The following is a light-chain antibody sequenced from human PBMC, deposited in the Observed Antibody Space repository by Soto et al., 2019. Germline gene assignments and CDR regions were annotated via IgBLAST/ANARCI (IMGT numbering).Light chain of an antibody. J-gene: IGKJ3*01. V-gene: IGKV1-33*01. CDR2: DAS. Sequence: DIQMTQSPSSLSASVGDRVTITCQASQNISNYLNWYQQKPGKAPKLLNYDASILETGVPSRFSGSGSWTDFTFAISSPQTEDIATYYCEPYDNLPPFTFGPGTKVDIK. CDR3: EPYDNLPPFT. CDR1: QNISNY.